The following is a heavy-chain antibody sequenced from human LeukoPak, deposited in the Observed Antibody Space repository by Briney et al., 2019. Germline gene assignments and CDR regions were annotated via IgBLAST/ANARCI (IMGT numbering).Heavy chain of an antibody. J-gene: IGHJ4*02. CDR1: GGSISSYY. CDR3: AREVNSSGDFDY. CDR2: IYYSGST. D-gene: IGHD6-25*01. V-gene: IGHV4-59*01. Sequence: SETLSLTCTVSGGSISSYYWGWIRQPPGKGLGWIGYIYYSGSTNYNPSLKSRVTISVDTSKNQFSLKLSSVTAADTAVYYCAREVNSSGDFDYWGQGTLVTVSS.